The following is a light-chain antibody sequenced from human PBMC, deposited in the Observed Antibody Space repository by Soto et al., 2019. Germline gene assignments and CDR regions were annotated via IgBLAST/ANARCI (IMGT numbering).Light chain of an antibody. CDR1: TSDVGGYKY. J-gene: IGLJ3*02. Sequence: QSALTQPRSVSGSPGQSVTLSCTGTTSDVGGYKYVSWYQHHPGRAPKVVIYDVTKRPSGVPDRFSGSKSGNTASLTISGLQTEDEADYYCCSYASRYIWVFGGGTKVTVL. V-gene: IGLV2-11*01. CDR3: CSYASRYIWV. CDR2: DVT.